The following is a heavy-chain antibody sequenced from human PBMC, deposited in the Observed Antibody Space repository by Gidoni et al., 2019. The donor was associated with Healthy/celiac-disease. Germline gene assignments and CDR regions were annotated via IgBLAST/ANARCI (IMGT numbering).Heavy chain of an antibody. CDR2: ISGSGNST. V-gene: IGHV3-23*01. CDR3: AKEGWNDPHFDY. CDR1: GFTFSSYA. D-gene: IGHD1-1*01. Sequence: EVQLLESGGGLVKPGGSLRLSCAASGFTFSSYAMSWVRQAPGKGLEWVSAISGSGNSTYYADSVKGRFTISRNNSKNTLYLQMDSLRGEDTAVYYCAKEGWNDPHFDYWGQGTLVTVSS. J-gene: IGHJ4*02.